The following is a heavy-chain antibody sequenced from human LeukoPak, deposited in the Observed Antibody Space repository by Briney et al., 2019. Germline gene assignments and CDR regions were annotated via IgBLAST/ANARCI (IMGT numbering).Heavy chain of an antibody. V-gene: IGHV3-73*01. CDR1: GFTFSGSS. CDR2: IRSTAHSYAT. D-gene: IGHD6-19*01. Sequence: GGSLRLSCAASGFTFSGSSMQWVRQAPGKGLEWVGRIRSTAHSYATAYAASVKGRFTISRDDSKNTAYLQMNSPKTEDTAVYYCTSRGWPWGQGTLVTVSS. CDR3: TSRGWP. J-gene: IGHJ4*02.